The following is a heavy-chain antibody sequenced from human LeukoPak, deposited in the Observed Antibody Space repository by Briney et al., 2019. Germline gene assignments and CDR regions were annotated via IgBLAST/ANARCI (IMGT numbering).Heavy chain of an antibody. Sequence: PSETLSLTCAVSGYSTTSVYWWGWIRQTPGRGLEWIGSLHHSGITSYHPSLKSRVTISVDTSKNQFSLRLYSVTAADTAVYYCARVGGNDSTGHYSVDYWGQGTLVTVSS. CDR3: ARVGGNDSTGHYSVDY. CDR2: LHHSGIT. D-gene: IGHD3-22*01. CDR1: GYSTTSVYW. J-gene: IGHJ4*02. V-gene: IGHV4-38-2*01.